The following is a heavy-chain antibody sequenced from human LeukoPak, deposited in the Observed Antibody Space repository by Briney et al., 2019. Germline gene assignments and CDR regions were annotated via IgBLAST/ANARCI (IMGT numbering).Heavy chain of an antibody. CDR1: GYSISSGNY. V-gene: IGHV4-38-2*01. Sequence: SETLSLTCAVSGYSISSGNYWGWIRQPPGKGLEWIGSSFYSGTTYYNPSLKSRVTIPIETSKNQVALNLRSVTAADTAVYYCARAGFDIWGQGTMVTVSS. CDR2: SFYSGTT. J-gene: IGHJ3*02. CDR3: ARAGFDI.